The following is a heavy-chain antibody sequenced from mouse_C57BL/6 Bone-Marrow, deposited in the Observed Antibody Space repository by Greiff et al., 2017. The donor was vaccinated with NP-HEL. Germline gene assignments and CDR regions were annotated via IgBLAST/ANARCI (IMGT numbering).Heavy chain of an antibody. V-gene: IGHV1-69*01. CDR1: GYTFTSYW. Sequence: QVHVKQPGAELVMPGASVKLSCKASGYTFTSYWMHWVKQRPGQGLEWIGEIDPSDSYTNYNQKFKGKSTLTVDKSSSTAYMQLSSLTSEDSAVYYCARWGYGSYFYAMDYWGQGTSVTVSS. D-gene: IGHD1-1*01. CDR2: IDPSDSYT. CDR3: ARWGYGSYFYAMDY. J-gene: IGHJ4*01.